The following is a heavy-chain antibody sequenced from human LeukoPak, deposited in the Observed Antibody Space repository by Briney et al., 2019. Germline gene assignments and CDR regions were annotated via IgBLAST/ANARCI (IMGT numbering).Heavy chain of an antibody. CDR3: ARDKATIWD. V-gene: IGHV4-61*02. CDR2: IYTSGST. J-gene: IGHJ4*02. CDR1: GGSISSGSYY. D-gene: IGHD5-24*01. Sequence: SETLSLTCTVSGGSISSGSYYWSWIRQPAGKGLEWIGRIYTSGSTNYDPSLKSRVTISVDTSKNQFSLKLSSVTAADTAVYYCARDKATIWDWGQGTLVTVSS.